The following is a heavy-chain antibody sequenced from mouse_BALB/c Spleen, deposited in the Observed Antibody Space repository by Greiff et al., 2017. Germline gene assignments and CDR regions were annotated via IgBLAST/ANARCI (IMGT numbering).Heavy chain of an antibody. CDR1: GFNIKDTY. CDR2: IDPANGNT. V-gene: IGHV14-3*02. CDR3: AISHYFDY. J-gene: IGHJ2*01. Sequence: DVKLQESGAELVKPGASVKLSCTASGFNIKDTYMHWVKQRPEQGLEWIGRIDPANGNTKYDPKFQGKATITADTSSNTAYLQLSSLTSEDTAVYYCAISHYFDYWGQGTTLTVSS.